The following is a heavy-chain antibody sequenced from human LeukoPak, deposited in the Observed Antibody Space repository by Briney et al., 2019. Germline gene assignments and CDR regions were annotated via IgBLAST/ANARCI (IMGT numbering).Heavy chain of an antibody. CDR3: ARRSDYNTNGYYFDY. J-gene: IGHJ4*02. CDR1: GFTFSSFA. Sequence: GGSLRLSCEASGFTFSSFAMSWVRQAPEKGLEWVSTISGRDTKTYYADSVKGRFTISRGNSKNTLYLQMNSLRAEDTAVYYCARRSDYNTNGYYFDYWGQGTPVTVSS. CDR2: ISGRDTKT. D-gene: IGHD4-11*01. V-gene: IGHV3-23*01.